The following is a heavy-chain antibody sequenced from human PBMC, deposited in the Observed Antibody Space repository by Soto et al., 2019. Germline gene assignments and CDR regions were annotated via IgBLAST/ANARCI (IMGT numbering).Heavy chain of an antibody. CDR1: GGTFSSFG. D-gene: IGHD5-12*01. CDR2: IIPVFGRP. CDR3: AREGRGYNF. Sequence: QVQLVQSGAELKKPGSSVKVSCKASGGTFSSFGISWVRQAPGQGLEWMGGIIPVFGRPSYAQRFRGRLTITADESTNTGYLELIDLRSEDTAVYYCAREGRGYNFWGQGTQVTVSS. V-gene: IGHV1-69*01. J-gene: IGHJ1*01.